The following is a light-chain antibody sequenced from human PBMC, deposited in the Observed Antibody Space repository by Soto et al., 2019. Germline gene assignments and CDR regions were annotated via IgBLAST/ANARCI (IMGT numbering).Light chain of an antibody. V-gene: IGKV3-11*01. CDR3: QQRSNWLWGFT. Sequence: EIVLTQSPATLSLSPGERATLSCRASQSVSSYLAWYQQKPGQAPRLLIYDASNRATGIPARFSGSGSGTDFTLTISSLEPEDFAVYYCQQRSNWLWGFTCGPGTKVDIK. J-gene: IGKJ3*01. CDR1: QSVSSY. CDR2: DAS.